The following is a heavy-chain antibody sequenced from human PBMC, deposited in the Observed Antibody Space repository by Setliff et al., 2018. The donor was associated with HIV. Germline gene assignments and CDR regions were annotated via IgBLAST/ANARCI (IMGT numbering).Heavy chain of an antibody. J-gene: IGHJ4*02. CDR3: ARENDYVWGNYRYSFDY. CDR1: GFTFSSYW. CDR2: IKQDGSEK. Sequence: GGSLRLSCAASGFTFSSYWMSWVRQAPGKGLEWVANIKQDGSEKYYVDSVKGRFSISRDNPKNSLYLQMNSLRADDTAVYYCARENDYVWGNYRYSFDYWGQGILVTVSS. V-gene: IGHV3-7*01. D-gene: IGHD3-16*02.